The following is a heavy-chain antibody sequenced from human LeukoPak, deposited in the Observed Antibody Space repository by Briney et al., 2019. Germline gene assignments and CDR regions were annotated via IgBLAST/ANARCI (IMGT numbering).Heavy chain of an antibody. Sequence: SVKVSCKASGGTFSSYAISWVRQAPGQGLEWMGRIIPILGTAKYAQKFQGRVTMTRDTSTSTVYMELSSLRSEDTAVYYCARDSPYSSSWYPLDYWGQGTLVTVSS. CDR1: GGTFSSYA. J-gene: IGHJ4*02. CDR2: IIPILGTA. CDR3: ARDSPYSSSWYPLDY. D-gene: IGHD6-13*01. V-gene: IGHV1-69*04.